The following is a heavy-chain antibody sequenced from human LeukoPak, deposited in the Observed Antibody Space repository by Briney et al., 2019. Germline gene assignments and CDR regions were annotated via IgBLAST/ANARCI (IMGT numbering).Heavy chain of an antibody. CDR2: IYYSGST. D-gene: IGHD3-10*01. CDR1: NDSISSGDYY. V-gene: IGHV4-30-4*01. CDR3: ARQLILGESPKGYWFDP. J-gene: IGHJ5*02. Sequence: SETLSLTCTVSNDSISSGDYYWNWIRQPPGKGLEWIGYIYYSGSTYYNPSLKSRVTISVDTSKNQFSLKLSSVTAADTAVYYCARQLILGESPKGYWFDPWGQGTLVTVSS.